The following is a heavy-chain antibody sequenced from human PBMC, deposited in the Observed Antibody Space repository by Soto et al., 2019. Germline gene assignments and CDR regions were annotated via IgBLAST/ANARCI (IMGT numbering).Heavy chain of an antibody. J-gene: IGHJ4*02. CDR1: GGSISNYY. V-gene: IGHV4-59*01. CDR2: IYDSGST. D-gene: IGHD2-15*01. CDR3: AGTRGYCSGGSCPTVVDY. Sequence: SETLPLPYTVSGGSISNYYGSWIRQPPGKGLERIGYIYDSGSTNYNPSLKSRVTISVDTSKNQFSLKLSSVTAADTAVYYCAGTRGYCSGGSCPTVVDYWGEGTLVTVSS.